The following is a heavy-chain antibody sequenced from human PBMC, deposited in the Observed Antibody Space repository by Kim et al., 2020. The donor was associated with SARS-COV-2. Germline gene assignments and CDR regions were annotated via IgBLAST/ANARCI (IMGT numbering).Heavy chain of an antibody. J-gene: IGHJ4*02. Sequence: GGSLRLSCAASGFTFSSYGMHWVRQAPGKGLEWVAVIWYDGSNKYYADSVKGRFTISRDNSKNTLYLQMNSLRAEDTAVYYCARMATVADGWFDYWGQGTLVTVS. CDR2: IWYDGSNK. D-gene: IGHD6-19*01. V-gene: IGHV3-33*01. CDR1: GFTFSSYG. CDR3: ARMATVADGWFDY.